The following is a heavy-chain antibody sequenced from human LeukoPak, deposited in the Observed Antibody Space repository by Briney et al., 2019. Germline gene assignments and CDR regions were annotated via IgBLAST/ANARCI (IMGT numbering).Heavy chain of an antibody. CDR2: ISYDGSNK. CDR3: ARVALVATFDY. J-gene: IGHJ4*02. Sequence: GGSLRLSCAASGFTFSSYAMHWVRQAPGKGLEWVAVISYDGSNKYYADSVKGRFTISRDNSKNTLYLQMNSLRAEDTAVYYCARVALVATFDYWGQGTLVTVSS. D-gene: IGHD5-12*01. V-gene: IGHV3-30-3*01. CDR1: GFTFSSYA.